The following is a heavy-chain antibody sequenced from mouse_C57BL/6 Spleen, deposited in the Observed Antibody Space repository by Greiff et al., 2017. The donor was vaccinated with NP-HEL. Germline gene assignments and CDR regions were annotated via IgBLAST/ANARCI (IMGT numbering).Heavy chain of an antibody. Sequence: VQLQQSGAELARPGASVKMSCKASGYTFTSYTMHWVKQRPGQGLEWIGYINPSSGYTKYNQKFKDKATLTADKSSSTAYKQLSSLTSEDSAVYYYARGGSLDYWGQGTTLTVSS. CDR1: GYTFTSYT. CDR3: ARGGSLDY. V-gene: IGHV1-4*01. D-gene: IGHD1-1*02. J-gene: IGHJ2*01. CDR2: INPSSGYT.